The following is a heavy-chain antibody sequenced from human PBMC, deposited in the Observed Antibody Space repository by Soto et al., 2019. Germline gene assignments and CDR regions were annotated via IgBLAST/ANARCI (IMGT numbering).Heavy chain of an antibody. D-gene: IGHD2-15*01. CDR2: ISAYNGNT. Sequence: QVQLVQSGAEVKKPGASVKASCKASGYTFTSYGISWVRQAPGQGLEWMGWISAYNGNTNYAQKLQGRVTMTTDTSTSTAYMELRSLRSDDTAVYYCARAPGYCSGGSGSFSYMDVWGKGTTVTVSS. J-gene: IGHJ6*03. CDR3: ARAPGYCSGGSGSFSYMDV. V-gene: IGHV1-18*01. CDR1: GYTFTSYG.